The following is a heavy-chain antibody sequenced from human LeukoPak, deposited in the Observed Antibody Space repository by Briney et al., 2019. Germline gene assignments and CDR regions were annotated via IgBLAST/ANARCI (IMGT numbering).Heavy chain of an antibody. J-gene: IGHJ5*02. V-gene: IGHV3-21*01. CDR3: ARDLGQYYDTSDNWFDP. CDR2: ITSSSSYI. Sequence: PGGSLRLSCAASGFTFSSYTMNWVRQAPGKGLEWVSSITSSSSYIYYADPVKGRFTISRDNAKNTLNLQMNSLRAEDTAVYYCARDLGQYYDTSDNWFDPWGQGTLVTVSS. CDR1: GFTFSSYT. D-gene: IGHD3-22*01.